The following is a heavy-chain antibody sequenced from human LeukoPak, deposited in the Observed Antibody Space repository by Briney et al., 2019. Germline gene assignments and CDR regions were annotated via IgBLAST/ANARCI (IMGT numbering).Heavy chain of an antibody. Sequence: ASVKVSCTTSGFTFTAHYMHWVRQAPGQGLEWMVWIKPDTGVTYYAQNFQGRYTMTVDVSISTVSMELTSLRSDDTAIYYCARDNNWGPDYWGQGTLVTVSS. D-gene: IGHD7-27*01. V-gene: IGHV1-2*02. CDR2: IKPDTGVT. CDR3: ARDNNWGPDY. J-gene: IGHJ4*02. CDR1: GFTFTAHY.